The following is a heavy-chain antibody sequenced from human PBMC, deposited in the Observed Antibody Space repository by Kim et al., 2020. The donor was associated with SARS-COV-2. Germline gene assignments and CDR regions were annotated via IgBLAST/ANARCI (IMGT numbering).Heavy chain of an antibody. CDR1: GFTFSSYD. CDR2: IGTAGDT. D-gene: IGHD4-17*01. V-gene: IGHV3-13*01. Sequence: GGSLRLSCAASGFTFSSYDMHWVRQATGKGLEWVSAIGTAGDTYYPGSAKGRLTISRENAKNTLYLQMNSLRAGDTAVFYCAGDSWWTRDYCDYIYYYV. J-gene: IGHJ6*01. CDR3: AGDSWWTRDYCDYIYYYV.